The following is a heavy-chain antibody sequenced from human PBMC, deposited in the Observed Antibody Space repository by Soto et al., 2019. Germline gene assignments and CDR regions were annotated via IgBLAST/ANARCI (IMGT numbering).Heavy chain of an antibody. Sequence: PVGSLRLSCAASVFTFSSYEMNCVRHAPGKWLEWVSYISSSGSTIYYADSVKGRFTISRDNAKNSLYLQMNSLRAEDTAVYYCASHGVVPAASNYYYYGMEAWGQGTTVSVSS. V-gene: IGHV3-48*03. CDR3: ASHGVVPAASNYYYYGMEA. D-gene: IGHD2-2*01. J-gene: IGHJ6*01. CDR2: ISSSGSTI. CDR1: VFTFSSYE.